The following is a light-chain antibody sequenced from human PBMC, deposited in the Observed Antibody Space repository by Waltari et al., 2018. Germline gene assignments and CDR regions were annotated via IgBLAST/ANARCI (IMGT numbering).Light chain of an antibody. J-gene: IGLJ2*01. Sequence: QSALTQPAPVSGSPGQSIPISCTGTSSDVGSYNLVSWYQQHPGKAPKLMIYEGSKRPSGVSNRFSGSKSGNTASLTISGLQAEDEADYYCCSYAGSSTFVFGGGTKLTVL. CDR2: EGS. V-gene: IGLV2-23*03. CDR1: SSDVGSYNL. CDR3: CSYAGSSTFV.